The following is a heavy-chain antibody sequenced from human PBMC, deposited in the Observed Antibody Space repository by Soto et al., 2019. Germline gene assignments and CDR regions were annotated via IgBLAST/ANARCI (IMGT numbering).Heavy chain of an antibody. D-gene: IGHD3-10*01. J-gene: IGHJ4*02. V-gene: IGHV1-3*01. CDR3: SRVRVRGVTLPFGY. CDR2: INAGNGNT. Sequence: QVQLVQSGAEVKKPGASVKVSCKASGYTFTSYAMHWVRQAPGQRLEWMGWINAGNGNTKYSQKFLGRVSITRDTSASTAYMELSSLRSEDTAVYYCSRVRVRGVTLPFGYWGQGTLVTVSS. CDR1: GYTFTSYA.